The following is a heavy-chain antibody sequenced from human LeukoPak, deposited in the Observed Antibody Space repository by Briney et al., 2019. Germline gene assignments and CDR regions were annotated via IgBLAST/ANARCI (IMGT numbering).Heavy chain of an antibody. CDR1: GGSISSGSYY. CDR3: ARELDVDTAMDY. D-gene: IGHD5-18*01. Sequence: SETPSLTCTVSGGSISSGSYYWSWIRQPAGKGLEWIGRIYTSGSTNYNPSLKSRVTISVDTSKNQFSLKLSSVTAADTAVYYCARELDVDTAMDYWGQGTLVTVSS. V-gene: IGHV4-61*02. J-gene: IGHJ4*02. CDR2: IYTSGST.